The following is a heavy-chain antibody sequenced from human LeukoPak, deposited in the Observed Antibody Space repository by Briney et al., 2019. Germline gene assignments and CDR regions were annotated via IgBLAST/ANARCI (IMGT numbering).Heavy chain of an antibody. CDR1: GGSISSYY. D-gene: IGHD3-3*01. J-gene: IGHJ6*01. V-gene: IGHV4-59*12. CDR2: IYYSGST. Sequence: PSETLSLTCTVSGGSISSYYWSWIRQHPGKGLEWIGYIYYSGSTNYNPSLKSRVTVSVDTSKNQFSLKLSSVTAADTAVYYCARGRLYDFGGGYYKGHYSYGMEVWGKGPRSPSPQ. CDR3: ARGRLYDFGGGYYKGHYSYGMEV.